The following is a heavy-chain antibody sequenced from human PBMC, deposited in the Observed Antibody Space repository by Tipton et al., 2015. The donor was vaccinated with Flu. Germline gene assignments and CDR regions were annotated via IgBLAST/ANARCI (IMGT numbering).Heavy chain of an antibody. J-gene: IGHJ5*02. CDR3: ARRDFSNYVSDPKSWFDP. CDR2: IYRTGTT. Sequence: TLSLTCTVSGDSISSSYYWAWIRQAPGKGLGWIGNIYRTGTTYHNPALKSRVTMSVDTSRKDLSLRLRSVTAADTAVYFCARRDFSNYVSDPKSWFDPWGQGILVTVSP. D-gene: IGHD4-11*01. V-gene: IGHV4-38-2*02. CDR1: GDSISSSYY.